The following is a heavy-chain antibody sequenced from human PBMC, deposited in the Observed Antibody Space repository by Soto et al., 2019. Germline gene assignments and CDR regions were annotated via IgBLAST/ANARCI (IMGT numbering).Heavy chain of an antibody. CDR3: ARNRVAVVTPTTGFDY. CDR1: GFTFSSYW. J-gene: IGHJ4*02. CDR2: INSDGSST. D-gene: IGHD2-21*02. Sequence: EVQLVESGGGLVQPGGSLRLSCAASGFTFSSYWMHWVRQAPGKGLVWVSRINSDGSSTSYADSVKGRFTISRDNAKNTLYLQMNSLRAEDTAVYYCARNRVAVVTPTTGFDYWGQGTLVTVSS. V-gene: IGHV3-74*01.